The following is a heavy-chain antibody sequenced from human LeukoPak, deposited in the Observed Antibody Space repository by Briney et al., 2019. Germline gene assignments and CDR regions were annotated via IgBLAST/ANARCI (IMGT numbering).Heavy chain of an antibody. D-gene: IGHD3-22*01. J-gene: IGHJ3*02. CDR2: INPNNGNT. CDR3: ARVGYDSSGRHRYAFDI. V-gene: IGHV1-18*01. Sequence: ASVKVSCKASGYTFTRYGISWVRQAPGQGLEWMGWINPNNGNTNYVQKLQSRVTMTTDTSTSTAYMELRSLRSDDTAVYYCARVGYDSSGRHRYAFDIWGQGTMVTVSS. CDR1: GYTFTRYG.